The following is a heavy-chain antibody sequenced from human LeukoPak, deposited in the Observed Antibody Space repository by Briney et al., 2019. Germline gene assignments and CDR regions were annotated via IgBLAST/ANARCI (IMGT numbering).Heavy chain of an antibody. D-gene: IGHD6-19*01. J-gene: IGHJ6*02. V-gene: IGHV3-9*01. CDR3: AKDAYSSGWYYYYYGMDV. CDR2: ISWNSGSI. CDR1: GFTFDDYA. Sequence: GGSLRLSCAASGFTFDDYAMHWVRQAPGKGLEWVSGISWNSGSIGYVDSVKGRFTISRDNAKNSLYLQMNSLRAEDTALYYCAKDAYSSGWYYYYYGMDVWGQGTTVTVSS.